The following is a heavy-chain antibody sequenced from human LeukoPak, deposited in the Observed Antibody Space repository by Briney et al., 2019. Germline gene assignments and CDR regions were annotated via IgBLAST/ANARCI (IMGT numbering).Heavy chain of an antibody. D-gene: IGHD6-13*01. CDR2: INTDGSST. CDR3: AKSQIPDSSWDAFDI. CDR1: GFTFSSYW. V-gene: IGHV3-74*01. Sequence: GGSLRLSCAASGFTFSSYWMHWVRQAPGKGLVWVSRINTDGSSTSYADSVKGRFTISRDNAKNTLYLQMNSLRAEDTAVYYCAKSQIPDSSWDAFDIWGQGTVVTVSS. J-gene: IGHJ3*02.